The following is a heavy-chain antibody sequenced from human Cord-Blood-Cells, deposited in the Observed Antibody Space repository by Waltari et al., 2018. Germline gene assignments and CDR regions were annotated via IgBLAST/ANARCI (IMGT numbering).Heavy chain of an antibody. V-gene: IGHV4-39*01. D-gene: IGHD4-17*01. CDR2: IYYSGST. Sequence: QLQLQESGPGLVKPAETLSLTCTVSGGSISSSSYYWGWIRTPPGKGLEWIGSIYYSGSTYYNPSLKSRVTISVDTSKNQFSLKLSSVTAADTAVYYCARPNGDYDAFDIWGQGTMVTVSS. J-gene: IGHJ3*02. CDR3: ARPNGDYDAFDI. CDR1: GGSISSSSYY.